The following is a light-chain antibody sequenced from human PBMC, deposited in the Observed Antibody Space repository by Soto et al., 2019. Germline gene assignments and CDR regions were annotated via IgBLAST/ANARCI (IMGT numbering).Light chain of an antibody. CDR3: QSYDSSLSGVL. V-gene: IGLV1-40*01. J-gene: IGLJ2*01. Sequence: QSVLTQPPSVSGAPGQRVTISCTGSSSNIGAGYDVPWYQQLPGTAPKPLIYGNSNRPSGVPDRFSGSKSGTSASLAITGLQAEDEADYYCQSYDSSLSGVLFGGGTKLTVL. CDR1: SSNIGAGYD. CDR2: GNS.